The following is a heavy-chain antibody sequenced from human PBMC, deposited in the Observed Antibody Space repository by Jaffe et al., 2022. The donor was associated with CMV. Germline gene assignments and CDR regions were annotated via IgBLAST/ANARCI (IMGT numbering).Heavy chain of an antibody. J-gene: IGHJ5*02. CDR3: VSSSSWDNRNWFDP. CDR1: GFTFSSYA. V-gene: IGHV3-23*01. Sequence: EVQLLESGGGLVQPGGSLRLSCAASGFTFSSYAMSWVRQAPGKGLEWVSAISGSGGSTYYADSVKGRFTISRDNSKNTLYLQMNSLRAEDTAVYYCVSSSSWDNRNWFDPWGQGTLVTVSS. D-gene: IGHD6-13*01. CDR2: ISGSGGST.